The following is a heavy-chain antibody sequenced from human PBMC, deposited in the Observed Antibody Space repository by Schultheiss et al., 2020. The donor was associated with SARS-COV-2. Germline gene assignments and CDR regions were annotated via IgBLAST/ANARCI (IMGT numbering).Heavy chain of an antibody. D-gene: IGHD6-6*01. CDR2: IYTSGST. J-gene: IGHJ5*02. Sequence: GSLRLSCAASGFTFSSYWMSWIRQPAGKGLEWIGRIYTSGSTNYNPSLKSRVTMSVDTSKNQFSLKLSSVTAADTAVYYCAQYSSSWDWFDPWGQGTLVTVSS. CDR3: AQYSSSWDWFDP. V-gene: IGHV4-4*07. CDR1: GFTFSSYW.